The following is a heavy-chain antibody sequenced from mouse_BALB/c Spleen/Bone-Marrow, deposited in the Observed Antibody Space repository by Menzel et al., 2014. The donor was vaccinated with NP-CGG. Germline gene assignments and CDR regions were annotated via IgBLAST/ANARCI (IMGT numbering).Heavy chain of an antibody. J-gene: IGHJ4*01. CDR1: GFTFSSYG. D-gene: IGHD1-1*01. Sequence: EVQLQESGGDLVKPEGSLKLSCAASGFTFSSYGMSWVRQTPDKRLERVATLSSGGSYTYYPDSVKGRFTISRDNAKNSLYLQMSSLKSEDTAMYYCARDFITTDAMDYWGQGTSVTVAS. V-gene: IGHV5-6*01. CDR3: ARDFITTDAMDY. CDR2: LSSGGSYT.